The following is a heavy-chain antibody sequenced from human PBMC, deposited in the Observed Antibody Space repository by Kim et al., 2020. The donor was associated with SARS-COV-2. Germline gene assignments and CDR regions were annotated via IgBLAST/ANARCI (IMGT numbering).Heavy chain of an antibody. CDR3: AKTTREWELLYYFDY. V-gene: IGHV3-33*06. D-gene: IGHD1-26*01. J-gene: IGHJ4*02. Sequence: DSVKGRFTISRDNSKNTLYLQMNSLRAEDTAVYYCAKTTREWELLYYFDYWGQGTLVTVSS.